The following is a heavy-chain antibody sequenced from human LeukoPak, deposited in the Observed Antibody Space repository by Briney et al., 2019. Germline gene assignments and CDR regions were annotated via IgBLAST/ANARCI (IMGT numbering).Heavy chain of an antibody. CDR3: ARPLRSGVDAFDI. D-gene: IGHD3-16*01. CDR2: ISGSRSYI. Sequence: GGSLRLSCAVSGFTFSSYSMNWVRQAPGKGLEWVSSISGSRSYIYYTDSVKGRFTISRDNDKNLLYLQMTSLRAEDTAVYYCARPLRSGVDAFDIWGQGTMVTVSS. CDR1: GFTFSSYS. J-gene: IGHJ3*02. V-gene: IGHV3-21*01.